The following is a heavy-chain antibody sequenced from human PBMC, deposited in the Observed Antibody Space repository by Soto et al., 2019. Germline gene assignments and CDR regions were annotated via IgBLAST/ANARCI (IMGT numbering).Heavy chain of an antibody. J-gene: IGHJ4*02. V-gene: IGHV4-59*01. CDR1: TGSLKTSY. Sequence: XETLSFTCSVATGSLKTSYSTWIRQSPGKGLEWIGQISHTGRTKYNPSLESRVTISVDTSRKQFSLKLTSVTAADTALYYCARDDTTGLFDFWGQGNLVTVSS. CDR2: ISHTGRT. D-gene: IGHD4-17*01. CDR3: ARDDTTGLFDF.